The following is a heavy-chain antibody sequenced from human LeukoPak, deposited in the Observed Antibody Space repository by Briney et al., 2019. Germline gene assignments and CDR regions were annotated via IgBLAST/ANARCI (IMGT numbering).Heavy chain of an antibody. V-gene: IGHV4-39*01. CDR2: IYYSGST. CDR3: ARLAYDGTPPVY. J-gene: IGHJ4*02. Sequence: SETLSLTCTVSGGSISSSSYYWGWIRQPPGKGLEWIGSIYYSGSTYYNPSLKSRVTISVDTSKNQFSLKLSSVTAADTAVYYCARLAYDGTPPVYWGQGTLVTVSS. D-gene: IGHD3-10*01. CDR1: GGSISSSSYY.